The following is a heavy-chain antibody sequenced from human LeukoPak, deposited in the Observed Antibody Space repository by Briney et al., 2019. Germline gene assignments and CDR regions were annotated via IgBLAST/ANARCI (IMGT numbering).Heavy chain of an antibody. CDR1: GYSFTSYW. V-gene: IGHV5-51*01. CDR2: IYPGDSDT. D-gene: IGHD3-10*01. CDR3: ARPYYYRSGSRGSHYYYYMDV. J-gene: IGHJ6*03. Sequence: GESLKISCKGSGYSFTSYWIGWVRQMPGKGLEWMGIIYPGDSDTRYSPSFQGQVTISADKSISTAYLQWSSLKASDTAMYYCARPYYYRSGSRGSHYYYYMDVWGKGTTVTVSS.